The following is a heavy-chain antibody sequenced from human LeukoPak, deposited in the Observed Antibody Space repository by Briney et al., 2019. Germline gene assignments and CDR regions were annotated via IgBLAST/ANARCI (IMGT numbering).Heavy chain of an antibody. Sequence: GGSLRLSCAASGFTFDDYGMSWVRQAPGKGLEWVSGISWNSGSIGYADSVKGRFTISRDNAKNSLYLQMNSLRAEDTALYYCAKQEAAVAGTFDYWGQGTLVTVSS. CDR1: GFTFDDYG. V-gene: IGHV3-9*01. CDR2: ISWNSGSI. J-gene: IGHJ4*02. D-gene: IGHD6-19*01. CDR3: AKQEAAVAGTFDY.